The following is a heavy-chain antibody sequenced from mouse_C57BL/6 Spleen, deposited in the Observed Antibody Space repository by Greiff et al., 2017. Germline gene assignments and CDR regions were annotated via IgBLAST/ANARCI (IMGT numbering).Heavy chain of an antibody. V-gene: IGHV6-3*01. CDR3: TALYYDYYFDV. Sequence: VQLKESGGGLVQPGGSMKLSCVASGFTFSNYWMNWVRQSPEKGLEWVAQIRLKSDNYATHYAESVKGRFTISRDDSKSSVYLQMNNLRAEDTGMYYCTALYYDYYFDVWGTGTTVTVSS. J-gene: IGHJ1*03. D-gene: IGHD2-4*01. CDR1: GFTFSNYW. CDR2: IRLKSDNYAT.